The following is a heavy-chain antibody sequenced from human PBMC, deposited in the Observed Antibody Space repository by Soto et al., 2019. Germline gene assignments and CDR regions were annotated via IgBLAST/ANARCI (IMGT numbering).Heavy chain of an antibody. CDR2: IYPGDSDT. CDR1: GYSFTSYW. Sequence: GESLKISCKGSGYSFTSYWIGWVRQMPGKGLEWMGIIYPGDSDTRYSPSFQGQVTISADKSISTAYLQWSSLKASDTAMYYCARSGYYDFGSGYQYYYYGMDVWGQGTTVTV. CDR3: ARSGYYDFGSGYQYYYYGMDV. V-gene: IGHV5-51*01. J-gene: IGHJ6*02. D-gene: IGHD3-3*01.